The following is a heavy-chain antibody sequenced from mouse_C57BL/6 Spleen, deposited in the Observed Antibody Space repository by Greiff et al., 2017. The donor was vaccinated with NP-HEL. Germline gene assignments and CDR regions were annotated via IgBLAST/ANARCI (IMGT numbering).Heavy chain of an antibody. J-gene: IGHJ4*01. CDR2: IYPRDGST. V-gene: IGHV1-85*01. CDR1: GYTFTSYD. CDR3: ARDPYYYGSSSYAMDY. D-gene: IGHD1-1*01. Sequence: VQLVESGPELVKPGASVKLSCKASGYTFTSYDINWVKQRPGQGLEWIGWIYPRDGSTKYNEKFKGKATLTVDTSSSTAYMELHSLTSEDSAVYFCARDPYYYGSSSYAMDYWGQGTSVTVSS.